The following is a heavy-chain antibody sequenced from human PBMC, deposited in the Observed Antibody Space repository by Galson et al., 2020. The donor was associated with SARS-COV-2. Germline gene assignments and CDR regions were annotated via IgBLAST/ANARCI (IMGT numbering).Heavy chain of an antibody. CDR3: ARGNYDSSGGGYFDY. CDR2: IYYSGST. CDR1: GGSISSYY. D-gene: IGHD3-22*01. J-gene: IGHJ4*02. V-gene: IGHV4-59*13. Sequence: SETLSLTCTVSGGSISSYYWSWIRQPPGKGLEWNGYIYYSGSTTYNPSLRSRVTITVDTSKNQSSLKLSSVTAADTAGYYCARGNYDSSGGGYFDYWGQGTLVTVSS.